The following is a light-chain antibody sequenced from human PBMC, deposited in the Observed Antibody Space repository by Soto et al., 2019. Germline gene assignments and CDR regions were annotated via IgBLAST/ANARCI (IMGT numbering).Light chain of an antibody. V-gene: IGKV1-39*01. CDR3: QQSYTSPYT. CDR2: GAS. CDR1: QSIRRY. J-gene: IGKJ2*01. Sequence: DIQMTQSPSSLSASVGDRVTITCRASQSIRRYLNWYRQKPGKAPSLLIYGASNLQRGVPSRFTGSGSGTEFTLTISSLQPEDFAAFYCQQSYTSPYTFGQGTKLEIK.